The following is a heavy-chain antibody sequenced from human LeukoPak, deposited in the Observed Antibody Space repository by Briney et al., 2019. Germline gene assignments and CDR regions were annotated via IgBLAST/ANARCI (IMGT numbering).Heavy chain of an antibody. CDR2: IYYSGAT. Sequence: PSQTLSLTCTVSGGSISTGGFFWTWIRQHPGKGLAWIGYIYYSGATSYNPSLQSRLTMSVDTSKNQFSLKLSSVTAADTAVYYCALGYCSGGNCPYYSYGMDVWGQGTTVTVSS. CDR1: GGSISTGGFF. J-gene: IGHJ6*02. V-gene: IGHV4-31*03. D-gene: IGHD2-15*01. CDR3: ALGYCSGGNCPYYSYGMDV.